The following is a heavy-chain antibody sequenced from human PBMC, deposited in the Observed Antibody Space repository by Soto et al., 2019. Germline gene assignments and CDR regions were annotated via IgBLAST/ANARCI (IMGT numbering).Heavy chain of an antibody. J-gene: IGHJ5*02. V-gene: IGHV3-11*01. CDR1: GFTFSDYY. D-gene: IGHD3-16*01. Sequence: GWSLRLSCAASGFTFSDYYMSWLRQPPGKGLEWVSYISKSGSIIHFADSVKGRFAISRDNAKNTLYLQMSSLRAEDTALYYCARDLSPYSDYYDESTSETWFDPWGQGTLVTVSS. CDR2: ISKSGSII. CDR3: ARDLSPYSDYYDESTSETWFDP.